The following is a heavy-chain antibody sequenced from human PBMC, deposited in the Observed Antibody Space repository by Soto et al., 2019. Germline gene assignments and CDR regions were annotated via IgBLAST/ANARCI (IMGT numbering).Heavy chain of an antibody. D-gene: IGHD6-13*01. CDR2: ISAYNGNT. Sequence: QVQLVQSGAEVKKPGASVKVSCKASGYTFTSYGISWVRQAPGQGLEWMGWISAYNGNTNYAQKLQGRVTMTTDTSTSTAYMELRSLISDDTAVYYCARDQYSSSHYYYYGMDVWGQGTTVTVSS. CDR1: GYTFTSYG. CDR3: ARDQYSSSHYYYYGMDV. V-gene: IGHV1-18*01. J-gene: IGHJ6*02.